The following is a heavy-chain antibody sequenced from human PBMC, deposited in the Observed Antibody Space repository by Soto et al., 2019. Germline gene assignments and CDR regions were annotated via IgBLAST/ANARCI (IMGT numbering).Heavy chain of an antibody. J-gene: IGHJ4*02. V-gene: IGHV1-2*04. CDR3: ATWVDYGDFEGFDF. D-gene: IGHD4-17*01. CDR1: GYSFTDYK. Sequence: QGQLLQSGAEVKKPGASVKVSCKTSGYSFTDYKLHWVRQAPGQGLEWMGWVDPNGGGSNSAQKFAGSVTMTWDTSITTAYLDLTRLTTNDTATYFCATWVDYGDFEGFDFWGQGTLVTVSS. CDR2: VDPNGGGS.